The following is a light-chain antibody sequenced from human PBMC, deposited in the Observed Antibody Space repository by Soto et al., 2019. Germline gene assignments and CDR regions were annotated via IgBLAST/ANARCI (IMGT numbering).Light chain of an antibody. V-gene: IGKV1-27*01. CDR3: QQCSSWPIT. J-gene: IGKJ5*01. Sequence: DTHPILSPSSMSPFLGDRVPITCRASQSVSSSLAWYQQKLGKVPRLLIYEASARDSGIPSRFSGSGSGTDFTLIISSLQPEDFAAYYCQQCSSWPITFGQGTRLEIK. CDR2: EAS. CDR1: QSVSSS.